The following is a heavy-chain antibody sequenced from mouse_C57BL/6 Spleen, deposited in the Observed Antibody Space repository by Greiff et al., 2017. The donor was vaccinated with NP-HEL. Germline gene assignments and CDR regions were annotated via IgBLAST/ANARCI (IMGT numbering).Heavy chain of an antibody. CDR3: ARGGNYVGDWFAY. V-gene: IGHV5-4*03. CDR1: GFTFSSYA. CDR2: ISDGGSYT. Sequence: EVKLMESGGGLVKPGGSLKLSCAASGFTFSSYAMSWVRQTPEKRLEWVATISDGGSYTSSPDNVKGRFTIPRANAKNNLYLQVSHLKSEDTAMYYCARGGNYVGDWFAYWGQGTLVTVSA. J-gene: IGHJ3*01. D-gene: IGHD2-1*01.